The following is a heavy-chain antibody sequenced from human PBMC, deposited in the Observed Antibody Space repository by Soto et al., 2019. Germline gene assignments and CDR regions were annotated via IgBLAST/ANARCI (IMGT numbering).Heavy chain of an antibody. D-gene: IGHD3-10*01. CDR1: GGSIDRSNYY. V-gene: IGHV4-39*01. Sequence: SETLSLTCNVSGGSIDRSNYYWDWLRQPPGKGLEWIGTTYYNGNAYYNPSLRSRVSMSVDTSKNQFSLKLISVTAADTAVYYCARHFVAVVIKGWGYWGQGKWVTVS. J-gene: IGHJ4*02. CDR3: ARHFVAVVIKGWGY. CDR2: TYYNGNA.